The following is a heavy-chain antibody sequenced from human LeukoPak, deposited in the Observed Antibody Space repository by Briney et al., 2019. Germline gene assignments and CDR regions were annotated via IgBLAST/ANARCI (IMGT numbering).Heavy chain of an antibody. J-gene: IGHJ3*02. CDR1: GFTFGDYA. D-gene: IGHD1-26*01. CDR2: ISWNSVSI. CDR3: ARARDSGSYPDAFDI. Sequence: GGSLRLSCAASGFTFGDYAMHWVRQAPGKGLEWVSGISWNSVSIGYADSVKGRFTISRDNAKNSLFLQMNSLRAEDTALYYCARARDSGSYPDAFDIWGQGTMVTVSS. V-gene: IGHV3-9*01.